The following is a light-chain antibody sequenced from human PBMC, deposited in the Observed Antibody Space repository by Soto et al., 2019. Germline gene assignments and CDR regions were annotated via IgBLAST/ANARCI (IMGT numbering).Light chain of an antibody. CDR3: KQYDNPPN. Sequence: DIQITHSPSALSASVVDGVTITFRASQCIRNDLGWYRQKPGKAPKRLIYDASNLETGVPSRFSGSGSGKDFTFTISSLQPEDIATYYCKQYDNPPNFGQGTRLEIK. J-gene: IGKJ5*01. CDR2: DAS. V-gene: IGKV1-33*01. CDR1: QCIRND.